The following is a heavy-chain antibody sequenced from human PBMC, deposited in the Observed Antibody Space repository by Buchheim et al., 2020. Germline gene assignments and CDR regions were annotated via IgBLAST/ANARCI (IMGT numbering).Heavy chain of an antibody. Sequence: EVQLVESGGGLVQPGGSLRLSCAAPGFTFSSYWMHWVRQAPGKGLVWVSRINSDGSSPSYADSVKGRFTISRDNAKNTLYLQMNSLRAEDTAVYFCARDPPHPSFWSGYDYYYGMDVWGQGTT. CDR2: INSDGSSP. CDR3: ARDPPHPSFWSGYDYYYGMDV. D-gene: IGHD3-3*01. V-gene: IGHV3-74*01. J-gene: IGHJ6*02. CDR1: GFTFSSYW.